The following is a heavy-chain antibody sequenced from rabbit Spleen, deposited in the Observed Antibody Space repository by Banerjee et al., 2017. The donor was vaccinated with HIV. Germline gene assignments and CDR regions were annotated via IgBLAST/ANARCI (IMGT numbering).Heavy chain of an antibody. CDR2: IYSNSGST. J-gene: IGHJ4*01. CDR1: GFSFGDRDV. V-gene: IGHV1S47*01. Sequence: QEQLEESGGGLVKPEGSLTVTCKASGFSFGDRDVMCWVRQAPGKGLEWIACIYSNSGSTAYASWAKGRFTITRSTSLNTVTLQMTSLTAADTATYFCAKSSSGNYRNNLWGPGTLVTVS. CDR3: AKSSSGNYRNNL. D-gene: IGHD1-1*01.